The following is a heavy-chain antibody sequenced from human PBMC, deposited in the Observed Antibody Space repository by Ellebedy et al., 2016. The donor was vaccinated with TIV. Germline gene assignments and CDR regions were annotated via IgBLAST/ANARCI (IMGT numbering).Heavy chain of an antibody. J-gene: IGHJ3*02. CDR2: MNPNSGNT. CDR3: ARGRPTVTNAFDI. Sequence: ASVKVSXKASGYTFSNYDINWVRQATGQGPEWMGWMNPNSGNTGYAQKFQGRVTMTRDTSIGTAYMELSSLTSDDTAVYYCARGRPTVTNAFDIWGQGTMVTVSS. V-gene: IGHV1-8*01. CDR1: GYTFSNYD. D-gene: IGHD4-17*01.